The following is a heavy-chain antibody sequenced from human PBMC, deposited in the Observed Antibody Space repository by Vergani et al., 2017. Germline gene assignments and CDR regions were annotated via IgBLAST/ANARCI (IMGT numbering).Heavy chain of an antibody. D-gene: IGHD7-27*01. CDR3: AKGFRSNWVWAGEFDY. V-gene: IGHV3-30*02. CDR1: GFPFSSYG. Sequence: VQLVESGGGVVQPVGSLRLSCAASGFPFSSYGMHWVRQAPGKGLEWVSVIRYDGSNKYYADSGKGRFTISIENSKNTLSLQQNSLGAEDTAVYYCAKGFRSNWVWAGEFDYWGQGTLVIVSS. J-gene: IGHJ4*02. CDR2: IRYDGSNK.